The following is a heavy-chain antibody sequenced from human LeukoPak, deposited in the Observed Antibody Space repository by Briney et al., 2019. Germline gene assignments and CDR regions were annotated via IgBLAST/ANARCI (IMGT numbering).Heavy chain of an antibody. Sequence: GGSLRLSCAASGFTFSSYAMSWVRQAPGKGLEWVTALSGSGGTPYYADSVKGRFTISRDTSNNRLFLQMNSLRAEDTAVYYCAKKSEPRLYYGSGSYLTNWGQGTLVTVSS. CDR3: AKKSEPRLYYGSGSYLTN. CDR2: LSGSGGTP. J-gene: IGHJ4*02. V-gene: IGHV3-23*01. CDR1: GFTFSSYA. D-gene: IGHD3-10*01.